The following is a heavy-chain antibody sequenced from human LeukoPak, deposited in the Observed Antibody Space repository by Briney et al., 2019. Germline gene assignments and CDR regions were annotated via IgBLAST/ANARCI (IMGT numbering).Heavy chain of an antibody. CDR1: GYTFTSYG. CDR3: ARVKSYYYDTSDKDAFDI. CDR2: ISAYNGNT. D-gene: IGHD3-22*01. V-gene: IGHV1-18*01. J-gene: IGHJ3*02. Sequence: GASVKVSCKASGYTFTSYGISWVRQAPGQGLEWMGWISAYNGNTNYAQKLQGRVTMTTDTSTSTAYMELSSLRSEDTAVYYCARVKSYYYDTSDKDAFDIWAKGQWSPSLQ.